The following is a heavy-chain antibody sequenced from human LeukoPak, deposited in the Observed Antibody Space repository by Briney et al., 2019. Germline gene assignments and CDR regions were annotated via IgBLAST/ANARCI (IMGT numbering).Heavy chain of an antibody. J-gene: IGHJ5*02. V-gene: IGHV4-59*08. CDR2: IYYSGST. D-gene: IGHD3-10*01. CDR3: AREAGSYGSGAFDP. Sequence: SETLSLTCTVSGGSSSSYYWSWIRQPPGKGLEWIGYIYYSGSTNYNPSLKSRVTISVDTSKNQFSLKLSSVTAADTAVYYCAREAGSYGSGAFDPWGQGTLVTVSS. CDR1: GGSSSSYY.